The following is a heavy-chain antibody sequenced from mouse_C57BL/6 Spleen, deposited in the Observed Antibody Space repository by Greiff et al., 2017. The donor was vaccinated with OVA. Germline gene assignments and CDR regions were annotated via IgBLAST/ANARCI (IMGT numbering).Heavy chain of an antibody. V-gene: IGHV1-55*01. D-gene: IGHD2-5*01. J-gene: IGHJ2*01. CDR1: GYTFTSYW. CDR2: IYPGSGST. Sequence: QVQLQQPGAELVKPGASVKMSCTASGYTFTSYWITWVKQRPGQGLEWIGDIYPGSGSTNYNEKFKSKATLTVDTSSSTAYMQLSSLTSEDSAVYYCARGLRYSNSYFDYWGQGTTLTVSS. CDR3: ARGLRYSNSYFDY.